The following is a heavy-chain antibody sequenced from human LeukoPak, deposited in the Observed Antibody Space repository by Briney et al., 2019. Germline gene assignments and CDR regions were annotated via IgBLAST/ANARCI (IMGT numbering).Heavy chain of an antibody. CDR2: ISGSGGST. CDR3: VKDQATYSDCWSGYLYNDAFDI. D-gene: IGHD3-3*01. V-gene: IGHV3-23*01. CDR1: GFTFSSYA. J-gene: IGHJ3*02. Sequence: PGGSLRLSCAASGFTFSSYAMSWVRQAPGKGLEWVSAISGSGGSTYYADSVKGRFTISRDNSKNTLYLQMNSLRAEDTAVCYCVKDQATYSDCWSGYLYNDAFDIWGQGTMVTVSS.